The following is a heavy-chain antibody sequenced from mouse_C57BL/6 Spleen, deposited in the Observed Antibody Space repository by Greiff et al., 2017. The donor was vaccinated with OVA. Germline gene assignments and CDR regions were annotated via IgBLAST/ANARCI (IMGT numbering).Heavy chain of an antibody. V-gene: IGHV1-7*01. D-gene: IGHD1-1*01. CDR3: ARGYGSSLAY. Sequence: VKLMESGAELAKPGASVKLSCKASGYTFTSYWMHWVKQRPGQGLEWIGYINPSSGYTKYNQKFKDKATLTGDKSSSTTYMQLSSLTYEDSAVYYWARGYGSSLAYWGKGTLVTVSA. CDR2: INPSSGYT. CDR1: GYTFTSYW. J-gene: IGHJ3*01.